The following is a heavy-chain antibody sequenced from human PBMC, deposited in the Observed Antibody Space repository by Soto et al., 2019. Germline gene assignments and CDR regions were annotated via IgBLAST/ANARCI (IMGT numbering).Heavy chain of an antibody. J-gene: IGHJ6*02. CDR2: ISYDGSNK. Sequence: GGSLRLSCAASGFTFSSYAMHWVRQAPGKGLEWVAVISYDGSNKYYADSVKGRFTISRDNAKNSLYLQMNSLSAEDTAVYYCASQTSGYYYYGMDVWGQGTTVTVS. V-gene: IGHV3-30-3*01. CDR3: ASQTSGYYYYGMDV. CDR1: GFTFSSYA.